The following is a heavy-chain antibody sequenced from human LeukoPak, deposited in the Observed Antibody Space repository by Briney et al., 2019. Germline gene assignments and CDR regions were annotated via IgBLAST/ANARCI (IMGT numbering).Heavy chain of an antibody. CDR3: ARDVRNHYGSVSYGY. V-gene: IGHV3-11*01. D-gene: IGHD3-10*01. CDR2: ISHSGSTI. Sequence: GGSLRLSCAASGFTFTDYYMSWIRQAPGKGLEWVSNISHSGSTIYYADSVKGRFTISRDNAKNSLYLQMNSLRAEDTAVYYYARDVRNHYGSVSYGYWVQGGLVTVCS. CDR1: GFTFTDYY. J-gene: IGHJ4*02.